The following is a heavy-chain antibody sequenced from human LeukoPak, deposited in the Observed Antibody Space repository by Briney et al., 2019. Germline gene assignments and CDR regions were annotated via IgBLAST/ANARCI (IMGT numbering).Heavy chain of an antibody. J-gene: IGHJ4*02. CDR2: IRYDGSNK. D-gene: IGHD4-17*01. Sequence: SGGSLRLSCVASGFTFSSYTMTWVRQAPGKGLEWVAFIRYDGSNKYYADSVKGRFTISRDNSKNTLYLQMNSLRAEDTAVYYCAKDMDYGDGYFDYWGQGTLVTVSS. V-gene: IGHV3-30*02. CDR3: AKDMDYGDGYFDY. CDR1: GFTFSSYT.